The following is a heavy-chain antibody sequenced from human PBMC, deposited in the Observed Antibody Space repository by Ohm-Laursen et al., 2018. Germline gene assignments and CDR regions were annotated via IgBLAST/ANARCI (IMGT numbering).Heavy chain of an antibody. CDR3: ARRAEYSSAWYLSN. J-gene: IGHJ4*02. Sequence: GSLRLSCAASGSTFSSFEMNWVRQAPGKGLEGVSYISRSGGTIYYADSVKGRFTISRDNAKNSLYLQMNSLRAEDTAFYYCARRAEYSSAWYLSNWGQGTLVTVSS. D-gene: IGHD6-19*01. CDR2: ISRSGGTI. CDR1: GSTFSSFE. V-gene: IGHV3-48*03.